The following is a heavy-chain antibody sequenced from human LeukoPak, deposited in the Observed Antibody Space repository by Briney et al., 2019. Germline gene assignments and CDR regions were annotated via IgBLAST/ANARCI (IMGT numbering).Heavy chain of an antibody. D-gene: IGHD6-6*01. CDR2: INHSGST. CDR3: ARGSSIFDY. V-gene: IGHV4-34*01. Sequence: PSETLSLTCAVYGVSFSGYYWSWIRQPPGKGLEWIGEINHSGSTNYNPSLKSRVTISVDPSKNQFSLKLSSVTAADTAVYYCARGSSIFDYWGQGTLVTVSS. CDR1: GVSFSGYY. J-gene: IGHJ4*02.